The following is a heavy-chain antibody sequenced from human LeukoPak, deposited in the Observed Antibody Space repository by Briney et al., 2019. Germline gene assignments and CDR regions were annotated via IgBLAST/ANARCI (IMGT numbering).Heavy chain of an antibody. CDR3: ARGGASSGYDY. CDR2: ISTHSGKT. V-gene: IGHV1-18*01. J-gene: IGHJ4*02. Sequence: GASVKVSCKASGYTFTSYGISWVRQAPGQGLEWVGWISTHSGKTNYAHKVQGRVTMTTDTSTSTAYMELRSLTSDDTAIYYCARGGASSGYDYWGQGTLVTVSS. CDR1: GYTFTSYG. D-gene: IGHD5-12*01.